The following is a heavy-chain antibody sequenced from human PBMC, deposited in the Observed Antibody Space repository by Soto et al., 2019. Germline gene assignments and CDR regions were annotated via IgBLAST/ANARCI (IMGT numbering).Heavy chain of an antibody. CDR2: IYPGDSDT. J-gene: IGHJ6*02. CDR3: ARQTYYDFWSGYRRGYYYYGMDV. CDR1: GYIFTSYW. D-gene: IGHD3-3*01. V-gene: IGHV5-51*01. Sequence: GESLKISCNGSGYIFTSYWIGWVRQMPGKGLEWMGIIYPGDSDTRYSPSFQGQVTISADKSISTAYLQWSSLKASDTAMYYCARQTYYDFWSGYRRGYYYYGMDVWGQGTTVTVSS.